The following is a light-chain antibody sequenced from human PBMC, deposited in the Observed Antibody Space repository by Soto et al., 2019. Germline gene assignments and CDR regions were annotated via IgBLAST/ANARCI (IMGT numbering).Light chain of an antibody. Sequence: ESVLTQSPGTLSLSPGERATLSCRSSQSVSILLAWYQQKPGQAPRLLIHGASNRATGIPARFSGSGSGTDFTLTISSLEPEDFAVYYCQQRSNWPPLTFGGGTKVDIK. V-gene: IGKV3-11*01. CDR3: QQRSNWPPLT. CDR1: QSVSIL. CDR2: GAS. J-gene: IGKJ4*01.